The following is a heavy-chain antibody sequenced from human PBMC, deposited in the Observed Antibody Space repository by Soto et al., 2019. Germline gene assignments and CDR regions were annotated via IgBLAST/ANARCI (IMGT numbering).Heavy chain of an antibody. V-gene: IGHV3-30*18. CDR2: ISYDGSKK. D-gene: IGHD1-1*01. CDR3: ANDWYNYGEFDY. Sequence: GGSLRLSCAASGFTFSSYGMHWVRQDPGKGLEWVAVISYDGSKKYYADSVKGRFTISRDNSKNTLYLQMNSLKVEDTAVYYCANDWYNYGEFDYWGQGTLVTVSS. J-gene: IGHJ4*02. CDR1: GFTFSSYG.